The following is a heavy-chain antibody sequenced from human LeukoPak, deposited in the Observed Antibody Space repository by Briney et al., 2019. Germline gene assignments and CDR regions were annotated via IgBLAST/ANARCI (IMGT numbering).Heavy chain of an antibody. CDR2: IYSDGST. Sequence: GGSLRLSCAASGLTVSSTYMSWVRQAPGKGLEWVSVIYSDGSTYYADFVKGRFTISRDNSKNTVYLQMNSLRAEDTAVYFCARRPDYGGTPTFDYWGQGTLVTVSS. J-gene: IGHJ4*02. CDR1: GLTVSSTY. CDR3: ARRPDYGGTPTFDY. D-gene: IGHD4-23*01. V-gene: IGHV3-66*01.